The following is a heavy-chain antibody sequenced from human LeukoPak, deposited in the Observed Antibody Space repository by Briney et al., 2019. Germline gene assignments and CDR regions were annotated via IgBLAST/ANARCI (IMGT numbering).Heavy chain of an antibody. CDR3: AGGYPQRWLQSRTDLDY. CDR2: INHSGST. V-gene: IGHV4-34*01. CDR1: GGSFSGYY. J-gene: IGHJ4*02. D-gene: IGHD5-24*01. Sequence: SETLSLTCAVYGGSFSGYYWSWIRQPPGKGLEWIGEINHSGSTNYNPSLKSRVTISVDTSKNQFSLKLSSVTAADTAVYYCAGGYPQRWLQSRTDLDYWGQGTLVTVSS.